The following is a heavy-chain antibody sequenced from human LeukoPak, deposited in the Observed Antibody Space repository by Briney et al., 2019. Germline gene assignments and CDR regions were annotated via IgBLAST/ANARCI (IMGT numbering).Heavy chain of an antibody. J-gene: IGHJ6*02. CDR1: GFTSSTYG. D-gene: IGHD6-19*01. V-gene: IGHV3-30*18. CDR3: AKQSAPYSSGWTPMDV. Sequence: GRSLRLSCAASGFTSSTYGMHWVRQAPGKGLEWVAVMSSDGRNKYYADSVKGRFTISRDNSKNTVYLQMNSLRTEDTAVYYCAKQSAPYSSGWTPMDVWGQGTTVTVSS. CDR2: MSSDGRNK.